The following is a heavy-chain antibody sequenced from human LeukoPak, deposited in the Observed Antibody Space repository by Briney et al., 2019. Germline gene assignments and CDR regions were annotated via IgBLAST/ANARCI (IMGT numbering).Heavy chain of an antibody. CDR2: ISSSGSTI. CDR1: GFTFSSYS. Sequence: GSLRLSCAASGFTFSSYSMNWVRQAPGKGLEWVSYISSSGSTIYYADSVKGRFTISRDNAKNSLYLQMNSLRAEDTAVYYCAGSSLDAFDIWGQGTMVTVSS. CDR3: AGSSLDAFDI. V-gene: IGHV3-48*04. D-gene: IGHD1-26*01. J-gene: IGHJ3*02.